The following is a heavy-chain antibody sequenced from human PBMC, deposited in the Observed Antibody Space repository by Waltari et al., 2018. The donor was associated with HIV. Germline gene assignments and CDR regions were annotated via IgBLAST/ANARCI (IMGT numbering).Heavy chain of an antibody. CDR1: GYSFATYW. J-gene: IGHJ4*02. V-gene: IGHV5-51*03. D-gene: IGHD2-8*01. CDR3: TKGMYANQDYFDN. Sequence: EVQLVQSGAEVKKPGESLKISCKGSGYSFATYWIGWVRQMPGKGLELMGFIYPGDSDTRYSPSFQGQVTISADKSIRTAYLQWSSLKASDTAMYYCTKGMYANQDYFDNWGQGTLVTVSS. CDR2: IYPGDSDT.